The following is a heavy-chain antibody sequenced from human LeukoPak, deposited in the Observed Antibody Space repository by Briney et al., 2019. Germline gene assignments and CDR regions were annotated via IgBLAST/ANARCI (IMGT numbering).Heavy chain of an antibody. D-gene: IGHD5-12*01. CDR1: GFTFSSYA. J-gene: IGHJ5*02. CDR2: ISYDGSNK. V-gene: IGHV3-30*04. CDR3: ARDSGHSGYVGWFDP. Sequence: PGGSLRLSCAASGFTFSSYAMHWVRQAPGKGLEWVAVISYDGSNKYYADSVKGRFTISRDNSKNTLYLQMNSLRAEDTAVYYCARDSGHSGYVGWFDPWAREPWSLSPQ.